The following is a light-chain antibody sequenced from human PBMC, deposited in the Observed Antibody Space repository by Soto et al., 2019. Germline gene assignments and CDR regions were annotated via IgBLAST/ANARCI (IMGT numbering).Light chain of an antibody. Sequence: EIVLTQSPGTLSLSPGEKATLSCRASQSVSVNSLAWYQQKGGQAPRLLIYGASSRAIGIPDRFSGSVSGSDFILTTNRLEPEDFAVYYCQQYGSSHTFGQGTRLEIK. CDR1: QSVSVNS. J-gene: IGKJ5*01. V-gene: IGKV3-20*01. CDR2: GAS. CDR3: QQYGSSHT.